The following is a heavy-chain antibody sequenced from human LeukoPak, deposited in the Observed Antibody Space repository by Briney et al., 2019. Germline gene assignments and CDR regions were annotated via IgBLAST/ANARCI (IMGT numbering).Heavy chain of an antibody. J-gene: IGHJ4*02. V-gene: IGHV4-39*01. CDR2: MYYSGST. D-gene: IGHD1-26*01. CDR3: AGLREGVVGAAFDY. Sequence: SETLSLTCSVSGGSIRSNSNYWGWIRQPPGKGLEWIGSMYYSGSTYYNPSLKSRVTISVDTSKSQFSLKLSSVTAADTAVYYCAGLREGVVGAAFDYWGQGTVVTVSS. CDR1: GGSIRSNSNY.